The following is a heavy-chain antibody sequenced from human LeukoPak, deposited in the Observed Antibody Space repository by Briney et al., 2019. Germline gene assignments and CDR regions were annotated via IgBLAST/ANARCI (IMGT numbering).Heavy chain of an antibody. V-gene: IGHV4-39*01. CDR3: ARRPYDFWSGIYYYYGMDV. J-gene: IGHJ6*02. CDR1: GGSISSSSYY. D-gene: IGHD3-3*01. Sequence: SETLSLTCTVSGGSISSSSYYWGWIRQPPGKGLEWIGSIYYSGSTYYNPSLKSRVTISVDTSKNQFSLKLSSVTAAGTAVYYCARRPYDFWSGIYYYYGMDVWGQGTTVTVSS. CDR2: IYYSGST.